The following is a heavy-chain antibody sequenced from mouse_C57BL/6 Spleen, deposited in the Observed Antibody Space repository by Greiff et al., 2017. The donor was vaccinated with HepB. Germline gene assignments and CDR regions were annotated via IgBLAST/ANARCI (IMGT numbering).Heavy chain of an antibody. D-gene: IGHD1-1*01. V-gene: IGHV1-26*01. CDR1: GYTFTDYY. Sequence: EVQLQQSGPELVKPGASVKISCKASGYTFTDYYMNWVKQSNGKSLEWIGDINPNNGGTSYNQKFKGKATLTVDKSSSTAYMELRSLTSEDSAVYFCANYYVSSYGDFDYWGQGTTLTVSS. CDR3: ANYYVSSYGDFDY. J-gene: IGHJ2*01. CDR2: INPNNGGT.